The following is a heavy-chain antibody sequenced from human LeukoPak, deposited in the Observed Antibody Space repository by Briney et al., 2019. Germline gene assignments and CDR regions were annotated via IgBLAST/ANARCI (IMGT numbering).Heavy chain of an antibody. D-gene: IGHD6-13*01. Sequence: GASVKVSCKASGYTFTSYDINWVRQAPGQGLEWMGWMNPNSGNTSYAQKFQGRVTMTRNTSISTAYMELSSLASEDTAVYYCARLAGYSGPWGQGTLVTVSS. CDR2: MNPNSGNT. J-gene: IGHJ5*02. CDR1: GYTFTSYD. CDR3: ARLAGYSGP. V-gene: IGHV1-8*01.